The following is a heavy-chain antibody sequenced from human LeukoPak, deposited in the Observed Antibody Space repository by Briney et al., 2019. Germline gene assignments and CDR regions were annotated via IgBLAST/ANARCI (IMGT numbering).Heavy chain of an antibody. V-gene: IGHV3-33*01. CDR2: IWYDGSDK. CDR1: GFTFSSFG. D-gene: IGHD6-19*01. Sequence: GGSLRLSCAASGFTFSSFGMHWVRQAPGKGLEWVAVIWYDGSDKYYVDSVKGRFTISRDNSKNTLYLQTNSLRAEDTAVYYCARGSSGWYSEGYFDYWGQGTLVTVSS. CDR3: ARGSSGWYSEGYFDY. J-gene: IGHJ4*02.